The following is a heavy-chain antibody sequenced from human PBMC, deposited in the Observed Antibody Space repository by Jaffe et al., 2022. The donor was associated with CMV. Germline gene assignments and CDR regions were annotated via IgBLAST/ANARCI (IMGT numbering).Heavy chain of an antibody. CDR2: IKQDGSEK. V-gene: IGHV3-7*03. CDR3: ARDRRVMTTSHDYYYYMDV. Sequence: EVQLVESGGGLVQPGGSLRLSCAASGFTFSSYWMSWVRQAPGKGLEWVANIKQDGSEKYYVDSVKGRFTISRDNAKNSLYLQMNSLRAEDTAVYYCARDRRVMTTSHDYYYYMDVWGKGTTVTVSS. D-gene: IGHD2-21*02. CDR1: GFTFSSYW. J-gene: IGHJ6*03.